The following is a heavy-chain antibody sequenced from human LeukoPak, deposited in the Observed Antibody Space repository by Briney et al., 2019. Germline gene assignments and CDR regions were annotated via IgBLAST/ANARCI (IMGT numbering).Heavy chain of an antibody. D-gene: IGHD3-22*01. V-gene: IGHV3-23*01. CDR2: ISGSGGST. CDR3: AKAGLYYDSSGYYDEYYFDC. Sequence: GGSLRLSCAASGFTFSSYAMSWVRQAAGKGLEWVSAISGSGGSTYYADSVKGRFTISRDNSKNTLYLQMNSLRAEDTAVYYCAKAGLYYDSSGYYDEYYFDCWGQGTLVTVSS. J-gene: IGHJ4*02. CDR1: GFTFSSYA.